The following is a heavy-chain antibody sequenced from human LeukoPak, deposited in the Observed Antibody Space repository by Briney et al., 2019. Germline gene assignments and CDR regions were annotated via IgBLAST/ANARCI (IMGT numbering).Heavy chain of an antibody. J-gene: IGHJ4*02. Sequence: ASVKVSCKASGGTFSSYAISWVRQAPGQGLEWMGGIIPIFGTANYAQKFQGRVTITADKSTSTAYMELSSLRAEDTAVYYCARDLLGSHTSYSSGAWDYWGQGTLVTVSS. V-gene: IGHV1-69*06. D-gene: IGHD3-9*01. CDR3: ARDLLGSHTSYSSGAWDY. CDR1: GGTFSSYA. CDR2: IIPIFGTA.